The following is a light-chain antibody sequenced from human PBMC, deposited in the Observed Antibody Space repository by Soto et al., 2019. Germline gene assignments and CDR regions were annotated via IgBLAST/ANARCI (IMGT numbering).Light chain of an antibody. CDR3: LHHKNCPYT. Sequence: DIQMTQSPSFMYASVGDRVTITCRTNQDISTFLTWFQQKPGKVPKRLIYAASSLKSGVPTRFSGSGSGTKFTLTINSLQPEVFATYYCLHHKNCPYTLGHGTKLEIK. V-gene: IGKV1-17*03. J-gene: IGKJ2*01. CDR2: AAS. CDR1: QDISTF.